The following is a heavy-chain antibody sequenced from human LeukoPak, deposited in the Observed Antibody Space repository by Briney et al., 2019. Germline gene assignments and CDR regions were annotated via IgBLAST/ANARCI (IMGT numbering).Heavy chain of an antibody. V-gene: IGHV3-74*01. CDR2: INGDGSNT. Sequence: PGGSLRLSCAASGFTFSSFWMHWVRQAPGKGLVWVSHINGDGSNTNYADSVKGRFTISRDNAKNTLFLQMDSLRAEDTAVYYCARGRAYCGGDCYSGWFDPWGQGTLVTVSS. D-gene: IGHD2-21*02. CDR1: GFTFSSFW. J-gene: IGHJ5*02. CDR3: ARGRAYCGGDCYSGWFDP.